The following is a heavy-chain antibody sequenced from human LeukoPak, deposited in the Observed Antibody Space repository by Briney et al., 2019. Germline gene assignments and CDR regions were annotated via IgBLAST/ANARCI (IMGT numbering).Heavy chain of an antibody. J-gene: IGHJ5*02. CDR3: ARGPLEYCSGGTCYSGRNWFDP. Sequence: ASVKVSCKASGYIFTDYYMHWVRQAPGQELGWMGRINPNSGDTNYAQKFQGRVTMTRDTSISTVYMELRRLRYDDTAAYYCARGPLEYCSGGTCYSGRNWFDPWGQGTLVTVSS. V-gene: IGHV1/OR15-1*04. CDR1: GYIFTDYY. D-gene: IGHD2-15*01. CDR2: INPNSGDT.